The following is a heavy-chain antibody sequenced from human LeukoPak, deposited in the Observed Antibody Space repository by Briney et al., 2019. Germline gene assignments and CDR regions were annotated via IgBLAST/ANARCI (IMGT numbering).Heavy chain of an antibody. V-gene: IGHV3-30*18. CDR2: ISYDGSNK. J-gene: IGHJ4*02. CDR3: AKDSLGGALIVVVVTPDY. D-gene: IGHD2-15*01. CDR1: GFTFSSYG. Sequence: GGSLRVSCAASGFTFSSYGMHWVRQAPGKGLEWVAVISYDGSNKYYADSVKGRFTISRDNSKNTLYLQMNSLRAEDTAVYYCAKDSLGGALIVVVVTPDYWGQGTLVTVSS.